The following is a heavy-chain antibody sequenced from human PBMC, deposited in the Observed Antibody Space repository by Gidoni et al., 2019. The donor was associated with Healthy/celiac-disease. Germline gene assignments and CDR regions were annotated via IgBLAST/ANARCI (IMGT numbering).Heavy chain of an antibody. Sequence: EVQLVETGGGLIQPGGSLRLSCAASGFTVSSNYMSWVRQAPGKGLEWVSVIYSGGSTYYADSVKGRFTISRDNSKNTLYLQMNSLRAEDTAVYYCARVSSDFDFDYWGQGTLVTVSS. CDR3: ARVSSDFDFDY. J-gene: IGHJ4*02. CDR2: IYSGGST. V-gene: IGHV3-53*02. D-gene: IGHD6-6*01. CDR1: GFTVSSNY.